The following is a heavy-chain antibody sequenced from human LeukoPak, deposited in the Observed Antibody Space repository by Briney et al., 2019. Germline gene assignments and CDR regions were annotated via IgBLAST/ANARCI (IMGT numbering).Heavy chain of an antibody. J-gene: IGHJ3*02. Sequence: SETLSLTCTVSGGYISSYYWSWIRQPPGKGLEWIGYIYYSGSTNYNPSLKSRVTISVDTSKNQFSLKLSSVTAADTAVYYCARDGAAAGTWDAFDIWGQGTMVTVSS. CDR3: ARDGAAAGTWDAFDI. D-gene: IGHD6-13*01. CDR2: IYYSGST. CDR1: GGYISSYY. V-gene: IGHV4-59*01.